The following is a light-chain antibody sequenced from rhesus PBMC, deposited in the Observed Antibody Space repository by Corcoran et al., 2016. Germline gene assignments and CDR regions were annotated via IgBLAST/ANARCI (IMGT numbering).Light chain of an antibody. CDR1: QGISTY. J-gene: IGKJ3*01. CDR2: AAT. Sequence: DIQMTQSPSSLSASVGDTVTITCRASQGISTYLNWFQQKPGKAPKFLIFAATTLQSGVPSRFSGSRSGTDFTLTISSLQPEDFATYYCQQYKNYPLTFGPGTKLDIK. V-gene: IGKV1-28*02. CDR3: QQYKNYPLT.